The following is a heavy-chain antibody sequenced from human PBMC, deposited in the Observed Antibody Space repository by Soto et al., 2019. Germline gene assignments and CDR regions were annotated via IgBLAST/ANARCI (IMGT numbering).Heavy chain of an antibody. V-gene: IGHV1-69*01. CDR1: GGTFSSYA. D-gene: IGHD6-19*01. Sequence: QVQLVQSGAEVKKPGSSVKVSCKAPGGTFSSYAISWVRQAPGQGLEWMGGIIPIFGTAKYAQKFQGRVTIPADESTSTGYMELSRLRSEHTAVYYCARSQGASSSLDIYFYSYYGMDVWGQGTTVTVSS. J-gene: IGHJ6*01. CDR2: IIPIFGTA. CDR3: ARSQGASSSLDIYFYSYYGMDV.